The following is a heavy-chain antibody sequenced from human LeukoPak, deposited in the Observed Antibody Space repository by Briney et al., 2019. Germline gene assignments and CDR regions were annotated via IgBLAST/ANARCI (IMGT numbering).Heavy chain of an antibody. J-gene: IGHJ4*02. CDR1: GGSISSYY. D-gene: IGHD6-19*01. CDR3: ARGISSGWSRAVGY. V-gene: IGHV4-59*01. CDR2: IYYSGST. Sequence: SETLSLTCTVSGGSISSYYWSWIRQPPGKGLEWIGYIYYSGSTNYNPSLKSRVTISVDTSKNQFSLKLSPVTAADTAVYYCARGISSGWSRAVGYWGQGTLVTVSS.